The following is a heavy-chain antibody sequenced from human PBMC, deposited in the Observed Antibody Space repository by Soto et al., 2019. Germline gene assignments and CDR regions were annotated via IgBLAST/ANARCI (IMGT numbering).Heavy chain of an antibody. Sequence: QVQLVQSGAEVKKPGSSVKVSCKASGGTFTNYTISWVRQAPGQGLEWMGGIIPMFGTTNHAQKFQGRVTIYANKSTTTGHMGLGSLRSGDTAVYYRAIGLWLRYFEWPIEYWGQGTLVTVSS. V-gene: IGHV1-69*06. CDR2: IIPMFGTT. CDR1: GGTFTNYT. D-gene: IGHD3-9*01. CDR3: AIGLWLRYFEWPIEY. J-gene: IGHJ4*02.